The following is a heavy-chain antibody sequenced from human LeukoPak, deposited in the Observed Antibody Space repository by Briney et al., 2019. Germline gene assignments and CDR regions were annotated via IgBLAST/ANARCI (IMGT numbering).Heavy chain of an antibody. CDR2: ISWNSGSI. J-gene: IGHJ6*02. CDR3: AKGPKSYYYYGMDV. V-gene: IGHV3-9*01. Sequence: PGGSLRLSCAASGFTFDDYAMHWVRQAPGKGLEWVSGISWNSGSIGYADSVKGRFTISRDNAKNSLYLQMNSLRAEDTALYYCAKGPKSYYYYGMDVWGQGTTVTVS. CDR1: GFTFDDYA.